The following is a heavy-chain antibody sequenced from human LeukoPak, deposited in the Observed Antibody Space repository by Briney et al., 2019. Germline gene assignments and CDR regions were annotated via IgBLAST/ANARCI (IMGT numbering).Heavy chain of an antibody. J-gene: IGHJ4*02. V-gene: IGHV3-74*01. D-gene: IGHD5-12*01. Sequence: GSLRLSCAGSGFTFSTYRMHWVRQAPGGGLVWVSGINTDGSTTSYADSVKGRFTISRDNAKNTVYLQMSSLRAEDTAVYYCAKESGYDVDLEYWGQGALVTVSS. CDR1: GFTFSTYR. CDR2: INTDGSTT. CDR3: AKESGYDVDLEY.